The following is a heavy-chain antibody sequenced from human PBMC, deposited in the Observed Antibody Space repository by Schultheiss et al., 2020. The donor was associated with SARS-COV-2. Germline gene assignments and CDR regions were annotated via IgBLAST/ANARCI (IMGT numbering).Heavy chain of an antibody. V-gene: IGHV4-34*01. J-gene: IGHJ4*02. CDR2: INHSGST. D-gene: IGHD6-6*01. CDR3: AKDPAYSSSHYYFDY. CDR1: GGSISSYY. Sequence: SETLSLTCTVSGGSISSYYWGWIRQPPGKGLEWIGEINHSGSTNYNPSLKSRVTISVDTSKNQFSLKLSSVTAADTAVYYCAKDPAYSSSHYYFDYWGQGTLVTVSS.